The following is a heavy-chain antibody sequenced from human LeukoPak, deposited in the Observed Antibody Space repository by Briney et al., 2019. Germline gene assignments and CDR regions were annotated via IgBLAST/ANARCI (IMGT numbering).Heavy chain of an antibody. CDR3: ARGPPCLYSSSWYAIDYTCMYYFDY. Sequence: KPSETLSLTCTVSGGSISSSSYYWGWIRQPPGKGLEWIGEINHSGSTNYNPSLKSRVTISVDTSKDQFSLKLSSVTAADTAVYYCARGPPCLYSSSWYAIDYTCMYYFDYWGQGNLVTVSS. CDR1: GGSISSSSYY. CDR2: INHSGST. V-gene: IGHV4-39*07. D-gene: IGHD6-13*01. J-gene: IGHJ4*02.